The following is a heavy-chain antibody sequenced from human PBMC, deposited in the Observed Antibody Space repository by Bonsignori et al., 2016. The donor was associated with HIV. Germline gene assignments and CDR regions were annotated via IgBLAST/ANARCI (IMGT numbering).Heavy chain of an antibody. CDR3: AADLTHYYDSSGYYWDGGDYYYYYYMDV. J-gene: IGHJ6*03. V-gene: IGHV1-58*01. CDR2: IVVGSGNT. D-gene: IGHD3-22*01. Sequence: WVRQAPGQRLEWIGWIVVGSGNTNYAQKFQERVTITRDMSTSTAYMELSSLRSEDTAVYYCAADLTHYYDSSGYYWDGGDYYYYYYMDVWGKGTTVTV.